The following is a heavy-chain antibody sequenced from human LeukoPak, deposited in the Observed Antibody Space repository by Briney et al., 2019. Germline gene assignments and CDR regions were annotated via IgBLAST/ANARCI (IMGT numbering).Heavy chain of an antibody. CDR1: GGSFSGYY. Sequence: SETLSLTCAVYGGSFSGYYRSWIRQPPGKGLEWIGEINHSGSTNYNPSLKSRVTISVDASKNQFSLKLSSVTAADTAVYYCARVLLWFGESTRFDPWGQGTLVTVSS. D-gene: IGHD3-10*01. J-gene: IGHJ5*02. CDR2: INHSGST. V-gene: IGHV4-34*01. CDR3: ARVLLWFGESTRFDP.